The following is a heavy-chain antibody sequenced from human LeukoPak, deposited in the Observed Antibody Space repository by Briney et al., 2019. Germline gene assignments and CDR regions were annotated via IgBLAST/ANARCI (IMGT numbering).Heavy chain of an antibody. CDR2: ISSSSSYI. J-gene: IGHJ4*02. V-gene: IGHV3-21*01. Sequence: PGGSLRLSCAASGFTFSSYSMNWVRQAPGKGLEWVSSISSSSSYIYYADSVKGRFTISRDNAKNSLYLQMNSLRAEDTAVYYCARDPRHTGYCSSTSCPPQNWGQGTLVTVSS. CDR1: GFTFSSYS. D-gene: IGHD2-2*01. CDR3: ARDPRHTGYCSSTSCPPQN.